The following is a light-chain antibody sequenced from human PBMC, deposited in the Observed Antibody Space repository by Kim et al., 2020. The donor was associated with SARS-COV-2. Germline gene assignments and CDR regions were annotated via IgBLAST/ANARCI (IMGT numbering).Light chain of an antibody. CDR2: GAY. CDR3: QQYHNWPPLT. J-gene: IGKJ4*01. Sequence: EIVLTQSPASLSVSPGERVTLTCRASQSVGSYIAWYQQKPGQAPTLLIYGAYARATGLPARFSGSGSGTEFTLTITSLQSEDFAVYYCQQYHNWPPLTFGGGTKVEIK. CDR1: QSVGSY. V-gene: IGKV3-15*01.